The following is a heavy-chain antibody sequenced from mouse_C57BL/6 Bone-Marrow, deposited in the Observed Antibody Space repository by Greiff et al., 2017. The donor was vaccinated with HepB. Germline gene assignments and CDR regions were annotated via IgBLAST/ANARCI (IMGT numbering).Heavy chain of an antibody. D-gene: IGHD6-1*01. CDR2: INPNNGGT. J-gene: IGHJ3*01. CDR1: GYTFTDYY. CDR3: ARWNGHGGAY. Sequence: VQLQQSGPELVKPGASVKISCKASGYTFTDYYMNWVKQSHGKSLEWIGDINPNNGGTSYNQKFKGKATLTVDKSSSTAYMELRSLTSEDSAVYYCARWNGHGGAYWGQGTLVTVSA. V-gene: IGHV1-26*01.